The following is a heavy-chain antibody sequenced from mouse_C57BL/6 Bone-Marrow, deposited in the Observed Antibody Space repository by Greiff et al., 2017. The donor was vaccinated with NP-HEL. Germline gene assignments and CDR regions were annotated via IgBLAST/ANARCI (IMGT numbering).Heavy chain of an antibody. D-gene: IGHD1-1*01. Sequence: EVQGVESGGGLVKPGGSLKLSCAASGFTFSDYGMHWVRQAPEKGLEWVAYISSGSSTIYYADTVKGRFTISRDNAKDTLFLQMTRLRSEDTAMYYCARHGSSVGYWYFDVWGTGTTVTVSS. CDR3: ARHGSSVGYWYFDV. V-gene: IGHV5-17*01. J-gene: IGHJ1*03. CDR2: ISSGSSTI. CDR1: GFTFSDYG.